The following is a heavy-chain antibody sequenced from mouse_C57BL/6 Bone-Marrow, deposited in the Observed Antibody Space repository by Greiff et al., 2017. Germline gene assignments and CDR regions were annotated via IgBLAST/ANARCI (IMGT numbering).Heavy chain of an antibody. CDR2: IYPRSGNT. V-gene: IGHV1-81*01. Sequence: VQLKESGAELARPGASVKLSCKASGYTFTSYGISWVKQRTGQGLEWIGEIYPRSGNTYYNEKFKGKATLTADKSSSTAYMELRSLTSEDSAVYFCAGTVKDYAMDYWGQGTSVTVSS. D-gene: IGHD1-1*01. CDR3: AGTVKDYAMDY. J-gene: IGHJ4*01. CDR1: GYTFTSYG.